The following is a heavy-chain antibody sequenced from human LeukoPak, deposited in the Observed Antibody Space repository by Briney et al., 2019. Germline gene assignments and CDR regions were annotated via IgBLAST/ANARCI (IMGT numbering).Heavy chain of an antibody. Sequence: SETLSLTCTVSGGSISSSSYYWGWIRQPPGKGLEWIGSIYYSGSTNYNPSLKSRVTISVDTSKNQFSLKLSSVTAADTAVYYCARDSGYCSSTGCYVHYFDYWGQGTLVTVSS. V-gene: IGHV4-39*07. D-gene: IGHD2-2*01. CDR1: GGSISSSSYY. CDR3: ARDSGYCSSTGCYVHYFDY. J-gene: IGHJ4*02. CDR2: IYYSGST.